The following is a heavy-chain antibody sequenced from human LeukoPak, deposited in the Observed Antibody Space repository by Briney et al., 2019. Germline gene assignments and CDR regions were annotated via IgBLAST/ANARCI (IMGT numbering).Heavy chain of an antibody. J-gene: IGHJ4*02. CDR1: GFTFSDYS. D-gene: IGHD3-22*01. V-gene: IGHV3-48*01. Sequence: GGSLRLSCEASGFTFSDYSMNWVRQAPGEGLEWLSYITSTSDTIYYADSVKGRFTSSRGNSKNTLYLQMNSLRAEDTAVYYCAKSTRAMIVVVITANFDYWGQGTLVTVSS. CDR2: ITSTSDTI. CDR3: AKSTRAMIVVVITANFDY.